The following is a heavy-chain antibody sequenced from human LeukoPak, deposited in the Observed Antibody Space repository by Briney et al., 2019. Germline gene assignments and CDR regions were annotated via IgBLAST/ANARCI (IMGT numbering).Heavy chain of an antibody. Sequence: PGGSLRLSCAASGFTFSSYAMSWVRQAPGKGLEWVSAISGSGGSTYYADSVKGRFTISRDNSKNTLYLQMSSLRAEDTAVYYCAKDPSPITMIVLRPGYFDYWGQGTLVTVSS. CDR3: AKDPSPITMIVLRPGYFDY. V-gene: IGHV3-23*01. D-gene: IGHD3-22*01. J-gene: IGHJ4*02. CDR1: GFTFSSYA. CDR2: ISGSGGST.